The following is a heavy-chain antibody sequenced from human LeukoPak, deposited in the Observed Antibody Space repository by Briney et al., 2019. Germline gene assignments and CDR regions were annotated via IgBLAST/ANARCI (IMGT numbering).Heavy chain of an antibody. CDR2: INPSGGST. V-gene: IGHV1-46*01. CDR1: GYTFTSYY. CDR3: ARVGEGSTIFGVAQTPHHDY. Sequence: ASVKVSCKASGYTFTSYYMHWVRQAPGQGLEWMGIINPSGGSTSYAQKFQGRVTMTRDTSTSTVYMELRSLRSDDTAVYYCARVGEGSTIFGVAQTPHHDYWGQGTLVTVSS. J-gene: IGHJ4*02. D-gene: IGHD3-3*01.